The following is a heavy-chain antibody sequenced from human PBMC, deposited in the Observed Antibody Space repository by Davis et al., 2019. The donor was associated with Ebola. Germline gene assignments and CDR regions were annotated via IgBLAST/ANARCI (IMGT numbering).Heavy chain of an antibody. D-gene: IGHD2-2*01. CDR1: GFPFTSYS. CDR2: ISSGSTHI. J-gene: IGHJ6*02. Sequence: PGGSLRLSCAASGFPFTSYSMNWVRQAPGKGLEWVSSISSGSTHIYYADSVRGRFTISRDNAKKSVYLQMNSLSAEDTAVYYCARLGDEVIPAGVTTYYYYAMDVWGQGTAVTVSS. CDR3: ARLGDEVIPAGVTTYYYYAMDV. V-gene: IGHV3-21*01.